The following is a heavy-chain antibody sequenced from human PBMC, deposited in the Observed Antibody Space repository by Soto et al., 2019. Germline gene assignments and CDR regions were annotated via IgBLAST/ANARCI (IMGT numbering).Heavy chain of an antibody. CDR2: ISGSGGST. Sequence: GSLRLSCAASGFTFSSYAMSWVRQAPGKGLEWVSAISGSGGSTYYADSVKGRFTISRDNSKNTLYLQMNSLRAEDTAVYYCARDRGSSWSHDAFDIWGQGTMVTVSS. CDR1: GFTFSSYA. J-gene: IGHJ3*02. D-gene: IGHD6-13*01. CDR3: ARDRGSSWSHDAFDI. V-gene: IGHV3-23*01.